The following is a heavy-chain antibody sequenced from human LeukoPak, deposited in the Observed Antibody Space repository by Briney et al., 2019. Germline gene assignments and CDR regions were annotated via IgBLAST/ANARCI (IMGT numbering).Heavy chain of an antibody. D-gene: IGHD2-2*01. V-gene: IGHV4-34*01. J-gene: IGHJ5*02. CDR1: GGCFSGYY. Sequence: PSETLSLTCAVYGGCFSGYYWSWIRQPPGKGLEWIGEINHSGSTNYNPSLKSRVTISVDTSKNQFSLKLSSVTAADTAVYYCARVPWVVPAAIRYRRHNWFDPWGQGTLVTVSS. CDR2: INHSGST. CDR3: ARVPWVVPAAIRYRRHNWFDP.